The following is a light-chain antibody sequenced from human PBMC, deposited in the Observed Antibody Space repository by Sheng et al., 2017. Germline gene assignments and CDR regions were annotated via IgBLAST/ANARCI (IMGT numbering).Light chain of an antibody. CDR3: QQYSGSFRT. J-gene: IGKJ1*01. Sequence: EIVLTQSPGTLSLSPGERATLSCRASQSVSSSFLAWYQQKPGQAPRLLIYDVSNRATGIPDRFSGSGSGTDFTLTINRLEPEDFAVYYCQQYSGSFRTFGQGTKVEIK. V-gene: IGKV3-20*01. CDR1: QSVSSSF. CDR2: DVS.